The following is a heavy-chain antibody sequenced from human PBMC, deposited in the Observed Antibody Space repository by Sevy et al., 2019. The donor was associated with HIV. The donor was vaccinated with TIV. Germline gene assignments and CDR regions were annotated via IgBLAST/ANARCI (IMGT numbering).Heavy chain of an antibody. CDR2: IDPKSGGT. D-gene: IGHD3-10*01. CDR1: GYTFTGYY. Sequence: ASVKVSCKASGYTFTGYYMHWVRQAPGQGLEWMGWIDPKSGGTNYAQKFQGRVTMSKDTSISTAYMELSRLRSDDTALYYCSRSVYGSRTYLNDYWGQGTLVTVSS. V-gene: IGHV1-2*02. J-gene: IGHJ4*02. CDR3: SRSVYGSRTYLNDY.